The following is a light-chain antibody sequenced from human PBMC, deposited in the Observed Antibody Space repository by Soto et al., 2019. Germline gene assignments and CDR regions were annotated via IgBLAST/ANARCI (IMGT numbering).Light chain of an antibody. Sequence: DIVMTQSPDSLAVSLGERATINCKSSQSVLYSSNNKNYLAWYQQKPGQPPKLLIYLASTRESGVPDRLSGSGSGTDFTLTISSLQAEDVAVYYCQQYFRPWTFGQGTKVEIK. CDR3: QQYFRPWT. J-gene: IGKJ1*01. CDR1: QSVLYSSNNKNY. V-gene: IGKV4-1*01. CDR2: LAS.